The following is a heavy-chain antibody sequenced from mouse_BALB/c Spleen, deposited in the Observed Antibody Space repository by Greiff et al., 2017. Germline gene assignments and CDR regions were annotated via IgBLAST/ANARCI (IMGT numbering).Heavy chain of an antibody. CDR3: ASYGNYGAMDY. J-gene: IGHJ4*01. CDR2: ISSGGSYT. V-gene: IGHV5-6*02. D-gene: IGHD2-1*01. CDR1: GFTFSSYG. Sequence: DVKLVESGGDLVKPGGSLKLSCAASGFTFSSYGMSWVRQTPDKRLEWVATISSGGSYTYYPDSVKGRFTISRDNAKNTLYLQMSSLKSEDTAMYYCASYGNYGAMDYWGQGTSVTVSS.